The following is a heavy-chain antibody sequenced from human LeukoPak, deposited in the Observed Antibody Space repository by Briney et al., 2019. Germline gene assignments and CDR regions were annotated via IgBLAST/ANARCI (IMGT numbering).Heavy chain of an antibody. CDR2: ISSDGSIK. D-gene: IGHD3-3*01. CDR1: KFTFSHYG. CDR3: VKEYHSRGFGAYFDY. Sequence: GGSLRLSCTASKFTFSHYGMQWVRKAPGKGLEWVAVISSDGSIKVYADSVKGRFTLSRDNSINTVDLQMNSLRAEDTAVYYCVKEYHSRGFGAYFDYWGQGTLVTVSS. J-gene: IGHJ4*02. V-gene: IGHV3-30*18.